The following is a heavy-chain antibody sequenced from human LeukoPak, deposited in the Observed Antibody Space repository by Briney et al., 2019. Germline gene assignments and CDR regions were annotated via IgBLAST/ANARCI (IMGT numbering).Heavy chain of an antibody. CDR1: GFTFSSYG. CDR3: ARDSIAVAGCFDS. J-gene: IGHJ4*02. V-gene: IGHV3-33*01. D-gene: IGHD6-19*01. Sequence: TGGSLRLSCAASGFTFSSYGMHWVRQGPGKGLEWVAIIWYDGSNNYYAGSVKGRFTISRDNSKNTLSLQMDSLRAEDTAVYYCARDSIAVAGCFDSWGQGTLVTVSS. CDR2: IWYDGSNN.